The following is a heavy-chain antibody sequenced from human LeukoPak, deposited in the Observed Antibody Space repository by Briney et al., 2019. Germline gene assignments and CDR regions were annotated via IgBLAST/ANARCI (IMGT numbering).Heavy chain of an antibody. Sequence: SETLSLTCTVSGGSVSSSSYYWGWIRQPPGKGLEWIGNIDYSGSTSQNPSLKSRVTISVDTSKNQFSLKLTSVTAADTAVYHCARQGVSSYQYYFDYWGQGTLVTVSS. CDR1: GGSVSSSSYY. J-gene: IGHJ4*02. D-gene: IGHD3-22*01. CDR2: IDYSGST. CDR3: ARQGVSSYQYYFDY. V-gene: IGHV4-39*01.